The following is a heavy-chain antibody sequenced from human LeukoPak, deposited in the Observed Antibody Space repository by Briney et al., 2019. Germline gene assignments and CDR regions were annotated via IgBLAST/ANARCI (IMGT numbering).Heavy chain of an antibody. Sequence: GGSLRLSCAASGFTFTSYSMNWVRQAPGKGLEWVAVISYDGSNKYYADSVKGRFTISRDDSQNTIYLQMDSLRAEDTAVYYCATSSPRNYFDHWGQGTLVTVSS. J-gene: IGHJ4*02. V-gene: IGHV3-30-3*01. CDR2: ISYDGSNK. CDR3: ATSSPRNYFDH. CDR1: GFTFTSYS. D-gene: IGHD1-14*01.